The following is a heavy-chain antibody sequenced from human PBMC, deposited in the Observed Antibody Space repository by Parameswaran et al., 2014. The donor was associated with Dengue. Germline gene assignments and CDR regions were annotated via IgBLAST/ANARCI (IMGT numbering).Heavy chain of an antibody. V-gene: IGHV3-48*03. CDR3: ARVGIYCTGGSCYQDY. J-gene: IGHJ4*02. Sequence: VRQAPGKGLEWVSYITTSGTTIYYADSVKGRFTISRDNAKNSLYLQMNSLRAEDTAVYYCARVGIYCTGGSCYQDYWGQGTRVTVSS. CDR2: ITTSGTTI. D-gene: IGHD2-15*01.